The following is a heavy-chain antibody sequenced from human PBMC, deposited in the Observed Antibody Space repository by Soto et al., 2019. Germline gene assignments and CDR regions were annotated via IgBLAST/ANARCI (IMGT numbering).Heavy chain of an antibody. CDR3: ARDGYYYGSGSNNGMDV. CDR2: TYYRSKWYN. Sequence: SQTLSLTCAISGDTVSSNSAAWNWIRQSPSRGLEWLGRTYYRSKWYNDYAVSVKSRITINPGTSKNQFSLQLKSVTPEDTAVYYCARDGYYYGSGSNNGMDVWGQGTTVTVSS. V-gene: IGHV6-1*01. D-gene: IGHD3-10*01. CDR1: GDTVSSNSAA. J-gene: IGHJ6*02.